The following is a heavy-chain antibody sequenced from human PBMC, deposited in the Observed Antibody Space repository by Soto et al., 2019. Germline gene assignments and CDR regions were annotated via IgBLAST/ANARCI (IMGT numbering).Heavy chain of an antibody. D-gene: IGHD6-13*01. CDR3: AALTIAAAATGSYYYYGMDV. V-gene: IGHV4-4*02. Sequence: NPSETLSLTCAVSVGSISSSNWWSWVRQPPGKGLEWIGEIYHSGSTNYNPSLKSRVTISVDKSKNQFSLKLSSVTAADTAVYYCAALTIAAAATGSYYYYGMDVWGQGTTVTVSS. CDR1: VGSISSSNW. J-gene: IGHJ6*02. CDR2: IYHSGST.